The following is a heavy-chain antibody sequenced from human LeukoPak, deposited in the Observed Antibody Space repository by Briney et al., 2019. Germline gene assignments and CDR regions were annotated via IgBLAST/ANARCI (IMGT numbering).Heavy chain of an antibody. D-gene: IGHD2-15*01. CDR3: AIQNGYCSGGSCYTFDY. Sequence: SETLSLTCTVSGGSVSSGSYYWSWIRQPPGKGLEWIGYIYYSGSTYYNPSLKSRVTISVDTSKNQFSLKLSSVTAADTAVYYCAIQNGYCSGGSCYTFDYWGQGTLVTVSS. CDR2: IYYSGST. V-gene: IGHV4-61*01. CDR1: GGSVSSGSYY. J-gene: IGHJ4*02.